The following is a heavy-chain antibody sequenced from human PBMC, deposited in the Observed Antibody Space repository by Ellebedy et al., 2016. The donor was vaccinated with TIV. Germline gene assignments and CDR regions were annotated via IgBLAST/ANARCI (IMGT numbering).Heavy chain of an antibody. V-gene: IGHV3-30*02. J-gene: IGHJ4*02. CDR1: GFSFSSYV. CDR2: IRTDGSNK. D-gene: IGHD4-23*01. CDR3: ARDRWPYFFDC. Sequence: GESLKISCVASGFSFSSYVMHWVRQAPGKGLEWVAFIRTDGSNKFYTESVEGRFTISRDNVKNIVHLQTNSLRAEDTAVYYCARDRWPYFFDCWGQGTLVTVSS.